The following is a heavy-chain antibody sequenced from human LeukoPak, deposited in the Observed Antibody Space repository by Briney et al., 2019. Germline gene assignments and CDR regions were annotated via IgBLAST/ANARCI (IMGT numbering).Heavy chain of an antibody. J-gene: IGHJ4*02. CDR2: INPNSGGT. V-gene: IGHV1-2*02. D-gene: IGHD4-23*01. CDR1: GGTFSSYA. Sequence: ASVKVSCKASGGTFSSYAFSWVRQAPGQGLEWMGWINPNSGGTNYAQKFQGRVTMTRDTSISTAYMGLSRLRSDDTAVYYCARVDPTVAAARDYWGQGTLVTVSS. CDR3: ARVDPTVAAARDY.